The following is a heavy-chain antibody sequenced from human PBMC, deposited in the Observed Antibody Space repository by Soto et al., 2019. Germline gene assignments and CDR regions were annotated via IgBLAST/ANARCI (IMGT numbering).Heavy chain of an antibody. CDR1: GDSVSSSSYY. D-gene: IGHD3-3*01. Sequence: SGTLSLTFTVSGDSVSSSSYYWGWIRQPPGKGLEWIGNIFYSGSTYYNPSLKSRVTISVDTSKNQFSLKLSSVTAADTAVYYCARRITTGRFDYWGQGTLVTVSS. CDR2: IFYSGST. V-gene: IGHV4-39*01. CDR3: ARRITTGRFDY. J-gene: IGHJ4*02.